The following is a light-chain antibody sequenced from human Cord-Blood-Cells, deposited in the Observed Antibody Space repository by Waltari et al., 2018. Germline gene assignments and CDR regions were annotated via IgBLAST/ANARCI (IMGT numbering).Light chain of an antibody. J-gene: IGKJ4*01. CDR1: QSVLYSSNNKNY. Sequence: DIVMTQSPDSLSASLGERATINCKSSQSVLYSSNNKNYLAWYQQKPGQPPKLLIYWASTRESGVPDRFSGSGSGTYFTLTISSLQAEDVAVYYCQQYYSTPLTFGGGTKVEIK. V-gene: IGKV4-1*01. CDR3: QQYYSTPLT. CDR2: WAS.